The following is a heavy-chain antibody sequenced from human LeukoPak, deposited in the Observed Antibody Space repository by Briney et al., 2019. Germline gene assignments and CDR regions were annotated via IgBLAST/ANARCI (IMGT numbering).Heavy chain of an antibody. CDR3: ASHPYYDFWSGPNNYYYYMDV. D-gene: IGHD3-3*01. Sequence: GGSLRLFCAASGFTFSSYWMSWVRQAPGKRLEWVANINQDGSEKYCVDSVKGRFTISRDNAKNSLYLQMNSLRAEDTAVYYCASHPYYDFWSGPNNYYYYMDVWGKGTTVTVSS. CDR2: INQDGSEK. CDR1: GFTFSSYW. V-gene: IGHV3-7*01. J-gene: IGHJ6*03.